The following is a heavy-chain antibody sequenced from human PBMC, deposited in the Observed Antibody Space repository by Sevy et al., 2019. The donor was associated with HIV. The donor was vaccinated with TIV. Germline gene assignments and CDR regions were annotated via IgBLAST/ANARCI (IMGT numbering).Heavy chain of an antibody. CDR1: GFTFSSYS. V-gene: IGHV3-21*01. J-gene: IGHJ4*02. CDR3: ARVGYSYGSSDY. CDR2: ISSRSTFT. D-gene: IGHD5-18*01. Sequence: GGSLRLSCAASGFTFSSYSMNWVRQAPGKGLEWVSSISSRSTFTYYADSLKGRFTISRDNAKNSLYLQMNSLRAEDTAVYYCARVGYSYGSSDYWGQGTLVTVSS.